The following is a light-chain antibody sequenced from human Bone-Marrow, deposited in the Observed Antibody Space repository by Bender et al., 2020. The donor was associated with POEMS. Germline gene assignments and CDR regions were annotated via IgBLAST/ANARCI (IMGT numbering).Light chain of an antibody. CDR3: CSYAGSTV. Sequence: QSALTQPASVSGSPGQSITISCTGDISDIGKYDLLSWYQQYPGKVPKLIIYEASTRRSGVSNRFSGSKSGTTASLTISGLQTEDEADYYCCSYAGSTVFGSGTRVTVL. CDR1: ISDIGKYDL. J-gene: IGLJ1*01. CDR2: EAS. V-gene: IGLV2-23*01.